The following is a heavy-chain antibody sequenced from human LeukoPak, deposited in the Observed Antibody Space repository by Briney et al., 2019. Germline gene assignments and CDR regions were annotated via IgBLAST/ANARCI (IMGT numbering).Heavy chain of an antibody. CDR1: GYTFTSYG. CDR3: ARDLPYSSSWESIDY. J-gene: IGHJ4*02. CDR2: ISTYNGKT. V-gene: IGHV1-18*01. D-gene: IGHD6-13*01. Sequence: ASVKVSCKTSGYTFTSYGICWVRQAPGQGLDWMGWISTYNGKTNYVQKIQGRVTMTTETSTSTAYMELRSLRSDDTAVYYCARDLPYSSSWESIDYWGQGTLVTVSS.